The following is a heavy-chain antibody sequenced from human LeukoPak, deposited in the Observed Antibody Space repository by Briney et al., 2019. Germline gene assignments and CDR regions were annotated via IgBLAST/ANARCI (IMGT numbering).Heavy chain of an antibody. V-gene: IGHV3-9*01. CDR3: AKDIIVLGAFDI. J-gene: IGHJ3*02. CDR2: ISWNSGSI. Sequence: GRSLRLSCAASGFTFDDYAMHWVRHAPGKGLEWVSGISWNSGSIAYADSVKGRFTISRDNAKNSLYPQMNRLRAEDTALYYCAKDIIVLGAFDIWGQGTMFTVSS. D-gene: IGHD3-16*02. CDR1: GFTFDDYA.